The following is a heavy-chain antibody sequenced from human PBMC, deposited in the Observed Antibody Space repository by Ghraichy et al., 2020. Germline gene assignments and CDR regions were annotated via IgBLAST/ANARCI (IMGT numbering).Heavy chain of an antibody. Sequence: SETLSLTCTVSGGPISESYWSWIRQPPGKGLEWIGYIFHSGSTNYNPSLKSRVTISLDKSKNQFSVKLRSVTAADTAVYFCARDKETTFDSWCQGTLVTVSS. D-gene: IGHD1-1*01. CDR2: IFHSGST. CDR1: GGPISESY. V-gene: IGHV4-59*01. J-gene: IGHJ4*02. CDR3: ARDKETTFDS.